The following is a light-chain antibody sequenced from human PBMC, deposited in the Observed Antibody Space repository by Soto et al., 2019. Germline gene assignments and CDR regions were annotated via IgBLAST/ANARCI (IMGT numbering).Light chain of an antibody. CDR1: SSNIGNNY. CDR2: DNN. J-gene: IGLJ2*01. CDR3: ATWDASLPGEV. Sequence: QSVLTQSPSLSAAQGQKVTISCSGSSSNIGNNYVSWYQQLPGTAPKLLIYDNNKRPSGIPDRFSGSKSGTSGTLDITGLQTGDEADYYCATWDASLPGEVFGGGTKVTVL. V-gene: IGLV1-51*01.